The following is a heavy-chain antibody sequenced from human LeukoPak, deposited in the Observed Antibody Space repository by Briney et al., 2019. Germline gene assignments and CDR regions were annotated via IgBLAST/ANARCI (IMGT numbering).Heavy chain of an antibody. J-gene: IGHJ4*02. CDR2: ISAGGDNT. Sequence: GGSLRLSCAASGFPFSSYPMSWVRRAPGKGLQWVSAISAGGDNTYYTDSVKGRFTISRDNSKSTLFLQMNSLRAEDTALYYCARHDYGAYWGQGTLVTVSS. CDR1: GFPFSSYP. D-gene: IGHD4-17*01. CDR3: ARHDYGAY. V-gene: IGHV3-23*01.